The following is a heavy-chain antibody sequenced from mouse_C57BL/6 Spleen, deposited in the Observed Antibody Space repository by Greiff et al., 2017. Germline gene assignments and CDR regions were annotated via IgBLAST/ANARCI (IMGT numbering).Heavy chain of an antibody. J-gene: IGHJ1*03. CDR3: ARDYGRCRWYCDV. CDR2: IYPGDGDT. CDR1: GYAFSSYW. D-gene: IGHD1-1*01. V-gene: IGHV1-80*01. Sequence: VKLMESGAELVKPGASVKISCKASGYAFSSYWMNWVKQRPGKGLEWIGQIYPGDGDTNYNGKFTGQATLTADKSSSTAYMHLSSLTSEDSAVYFCARDYGRCRWYCDVWGTGTTGTVSS.